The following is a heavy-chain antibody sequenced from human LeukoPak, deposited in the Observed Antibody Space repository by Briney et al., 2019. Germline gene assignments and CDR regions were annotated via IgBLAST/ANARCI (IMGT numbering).Heavy chain of an antibody. CDR1: GFTFSSYA. Sequence: PGGSLRLSCAASGFTFSSYAMSWVRQAPGKGLEWVSAISGSGDSTYSTDSVKGRFTISRDNSKNTLYLQMNSPRAEDTAVYYCAKKVPANWGSYFDYWGQGTLVTVSS. D-gene: IGHD7-27*01. V-gene: IGHV3-23*01. CDR3: AKKVPANWGSYFDY. J-gene: IGHJ4*02. CDR2: ISGSGDST.